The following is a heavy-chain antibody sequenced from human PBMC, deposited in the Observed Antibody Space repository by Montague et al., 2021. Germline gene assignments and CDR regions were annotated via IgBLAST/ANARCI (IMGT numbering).Heavy chain of an antibody. J-gene: IGHJ4*02. CDR2: SHYRPEWKS. D-gene: IGHD2-2*01. Sequence: CAISGDSVASNVLTWNWDEHTSASHLAMLVRSHYRPEWKSDYAESVKSRITIDPDTSKHQFSLHLNSVTPEDTAVYYCARIPVGSKYYFDFWGQGTLVTVSS. V-gene: IGHV6-1*01. CDR1: GDSVASNVLT. CDR3: ARIPVGSKYYFDF.